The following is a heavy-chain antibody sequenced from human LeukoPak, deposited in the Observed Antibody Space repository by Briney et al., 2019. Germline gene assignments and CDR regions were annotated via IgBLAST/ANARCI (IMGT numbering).Heavy chain of an antibody. J-gene: IGHJ4*02. D-gene: IGHD3-22*01. CDR3: AKGSTYYYDSSGYYYFDY. Sequence: PGRSLRLSCAASGFTFDDYAMHWVRQAPGKGLEWVSGISWNSGSIGYADSVKGRFTISRDNAKNSLYLQMNSLRAEDMALYYCAKGSTYYYDSSGYYYFDYWGQGTLVTVSS. CDR2: ISWNSGSI. V-gene: IGHV3-9*03. CDR1: GFTFDDYA.